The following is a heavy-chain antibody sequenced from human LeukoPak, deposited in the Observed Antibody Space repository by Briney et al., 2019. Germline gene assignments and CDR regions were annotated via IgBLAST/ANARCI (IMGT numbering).Heavy chain of an antibody. Sequence: PGRSLRLSCAAFGFTFSSYVMHWVRQAPGKGLEWVSCLSSSSSYIYYADSVKGRFTISRDNAKNSLYLQMNSLRVEDTAVYYCARDRYSGSYTSLDYWGQGTLVTVSS. CDR1: GFTFSSYV. J-gene: IGHJ4*02. CDR3: ARDRYSGSYTSLDY. CDR2: LSSSSSYI. V-gene: IGHV3-21*01. D-gene: IGHD1-26*01.